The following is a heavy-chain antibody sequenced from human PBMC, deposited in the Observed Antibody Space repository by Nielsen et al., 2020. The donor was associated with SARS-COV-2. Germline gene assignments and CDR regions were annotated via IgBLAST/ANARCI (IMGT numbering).Heavy chain of an antibody. D-gene: IGHD4-17*01. J-gene: IGHJ6*02. V-gene: IGHV3-11*04. CDR1: GFTFSDYY. Sequence: GESLKISCAASGFTFSDYYMSWIRQALGKGLEWVSYITSGGSAVYYADSVKGRFTISRDNAKNSLYLQMNSLRAEDTAVYYCARLDGAYYYGMDVWGQGTTITVSS. CDR2: ITSGGSAV. CDR3: ARLDGAYYYGMDV.